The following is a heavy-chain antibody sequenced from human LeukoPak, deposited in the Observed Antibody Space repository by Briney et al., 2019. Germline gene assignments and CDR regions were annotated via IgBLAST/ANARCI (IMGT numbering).Heavy chain of an antibody. CDR2: ILYSGST. V-gene: IGHV4-39*01. J-gene: IGHJ4*02. CDR3: ARDTGNFDVDY. CDR1: GGSISSSSAS. D-gene: IGHD1-26*01. Sequence: SETLSPTCTVSGGSISSSSASWGWIRQFPGKGLEWMGSILYSGSTYYIPSLKSRLTISADTSKNQFSLKLSSVTAADTAVYYCARDTGNFDVDYWGQGTLVTVSS.